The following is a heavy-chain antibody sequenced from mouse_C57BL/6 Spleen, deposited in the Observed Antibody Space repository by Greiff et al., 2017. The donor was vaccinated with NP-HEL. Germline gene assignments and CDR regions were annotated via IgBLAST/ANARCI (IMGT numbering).Heavy chain of an antibody. Sequence: VQLQQSGAELVKPGASVKLSCKASGYTFTSYWMHWVKQRPGQGLEWIGMIHPNSGSTNYNEKFKSKATLTVDKSSSTAYMQLSSLTSEDSAVYYCAREGGTGTGFAYWGQGTLVTVSA. CDR1: GYTFTSYW. CDR2: IHPNSGST. D-gene: IGHD4-1*01. J-gene: IGHJ3*01. V-gene: IGHV1-64*01. CDR3: AREGGTGTGFAY.